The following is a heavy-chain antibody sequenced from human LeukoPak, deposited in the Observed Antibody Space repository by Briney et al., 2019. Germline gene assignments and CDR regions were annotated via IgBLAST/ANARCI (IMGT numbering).Heavy chain of an antibody. CDR1: GGSISSYY. CDR2: IYYSGST. V-gene: IGHV4-59*08. Sequence: SETLSLTCTVSGGSISSYYWSWIRQPPGKGLEWIGYIYYSGSTNHNPSLKSRVTISVDTSKNQFSLRLSSVTAADTAVYYCARQGGVRDYFDYWGQGTLVTVSS. J-gene: IGHJ4*02. CDR3: ARQGGVRDYFDY.